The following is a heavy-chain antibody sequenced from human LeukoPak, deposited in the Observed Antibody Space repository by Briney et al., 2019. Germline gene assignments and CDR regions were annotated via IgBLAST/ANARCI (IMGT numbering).Heavy chain of an antibody. CDR2: IDSSSTYI. CDR1: GGIFSSYS. D-gene: IGHD2-15*01. J-gene: IGHJ3*02. V-gene: IGHV3-21*01. Sequence: GGSLRLSCAASGGIFSSYSMSWGRQIPGERLEWVSSIDSSSTYIYYADSMKGRFTISRDNAKYSLYLQMNSLTPEDTAVYCAKSVMIETTTRAFDIWGRGTMVTVSS. CDR3: KSVMIETTTRAFDI.